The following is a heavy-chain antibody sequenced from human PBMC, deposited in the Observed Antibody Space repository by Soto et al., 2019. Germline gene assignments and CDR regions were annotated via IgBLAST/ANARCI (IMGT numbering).Heavy chain of an antibody. Sequence: GASVKVSCKASGYTFTSYDINWVRRATGQGLEWMGWMNPNSGNAGYAQKFQGRVTMTRNTSISTAYMELSSLRSEDTAVYYCARGSGSSANYYYYYMDVWGKGTTVTVSS. CDR1: GYTFTSYD. V-gene: IGHV1-8*01. CDR3: ARGSGSSANYYYYYMDV. J-gene: IGHJ6*03. D-gene: IGHD6-6*01. CDR2: MNPNSGNA.